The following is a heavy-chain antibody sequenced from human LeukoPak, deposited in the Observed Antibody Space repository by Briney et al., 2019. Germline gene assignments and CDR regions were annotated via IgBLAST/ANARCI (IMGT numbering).Heavy chain of an antibody. V-gene: IGHV3-33*06. Sequence: GRSLRLSCAASGFTFSSYGMHWVRQAPGKGLEWVAVIWYDGSNKYYADSVKGRFTISRDNSKNTLNLQMNSLRAEDTAVYYCAKETLEYSSPSFDYWGQGTLVTVSS. CDR3: AKETLEYSSPSFDY. D-gene: IGHD6-6*01. CDR1: GFTFSSYG. J-gene: IGHJ4*02. CDR2: IWYDGSNK.